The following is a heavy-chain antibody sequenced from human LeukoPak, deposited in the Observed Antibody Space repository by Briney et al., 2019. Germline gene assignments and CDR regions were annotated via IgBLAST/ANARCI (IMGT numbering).Heavy chain of an antibody. CDR1: GFTFSSYG. CDR2: ITSSSYI. V-gene: IGHV3-21*01. CDR3: ARDLRELAAGSSTYFDY. Sequence: GRSLRLSCAASGFTFSSYGMNWVRQAPGKGLEWVSSITSSSYIYYVDSVRGRFTISRDNAKNSLYLQMNSLRAEDTAVYYCARDLRELAAGSSTYFDYWGQGTLVTVSS. D-gene: IGHD2-2*01. J-gene: IGHJ4*02.